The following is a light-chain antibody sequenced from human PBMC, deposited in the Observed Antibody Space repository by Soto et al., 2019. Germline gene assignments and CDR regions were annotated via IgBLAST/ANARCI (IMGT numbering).Light chain of an antibody. CDR1: QSFSSNY. CDR2: GAS. V-gene: IGKV3-20*01. J-gene: IGKJ1*01. Sequence: EIGLSQSPATLSLSQGERATLSCRASQSFSSNYLAWYQQKPGQAPRLLIYGASTRATGIPDRFSGSGSGTDFTLTISRLEPEDSAVYYCQQYGSSPTWTFGQGTKVDIK. CDR3: QQYGSSPTWT.